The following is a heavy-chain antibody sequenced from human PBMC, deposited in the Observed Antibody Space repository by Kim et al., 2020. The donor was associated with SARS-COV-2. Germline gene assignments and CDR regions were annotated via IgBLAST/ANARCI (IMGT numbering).Heavy chain of an antibody. J-gene: IGHJ4*02. V-gene: IGHV4-34*01. CDR1: GGSFSGYY. D-gene: IGHD6-19*01. CDR3: ARAGYSSGWYLGY. Sequence: SETLSLTCAVYGGSFSGYYWSWIRQPPGKGLEWIGEINHSGSNNYNPSLKSRVTISVDTSKNQFSLKLSSVTAADTAVYYCARAGYSSGWYLGYWGQGTLVTVSS. CDR2: INHSGSN.